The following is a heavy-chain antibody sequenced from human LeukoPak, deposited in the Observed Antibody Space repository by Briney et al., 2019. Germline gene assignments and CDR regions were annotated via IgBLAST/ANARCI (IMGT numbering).Heavy chain of an antibody. CDR2: MNPNSGNT. Sequence: ASVKVSCKASGGTFSSYAISWVRQATGQGLEWMGWMNPNSGNTGYAQKFQGRVTMTRNTSISTAYMELSSLRSEDTAVYYCARGRKPGAGLLLVYWGQGTLVTVSS. D-gene: IGHD2-8*02. V-gene: IGHV1-8*02. CDR3: ARGRKPGAGLLLVY. J-gene: IGHJ4*02. CDR1: GGTFSSYA.